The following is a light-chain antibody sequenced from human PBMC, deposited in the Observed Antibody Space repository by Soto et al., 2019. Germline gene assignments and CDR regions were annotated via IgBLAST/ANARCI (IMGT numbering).Light chain of an antibody. CDR1: QSVSNY. V-gene: IGKV3-11*01. CDR2: DAS. J-gene: IGKJ3*01. CDR3: QQRSSWPPS. Sequence: EIVLTQSPATLSVSQGERATLSCRASQSVSNYLAWYQQKPGQAPRLLIYDASNRATGIPARFSGSESGTDFTLTISSLEPEDFAVYYCQQRSSWPPSFGPGTKVDIK.